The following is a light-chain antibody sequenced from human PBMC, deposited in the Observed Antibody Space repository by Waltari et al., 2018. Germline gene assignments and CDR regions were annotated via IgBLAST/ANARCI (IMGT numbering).Light chain of an antibody. CDR2: KNN. CDR3: AAWDASLGVL. V-gene: IGLV1-47*01. J-gene: IGLJ2*01. CDR1: SSNTAPNY. Sequence: QSVLTQPPSTSGTPGQRVTISCPGSSSNTAPNYVYWYQHPPGTTPKPLFYKNNQRPSGVPDRFSGSKSGTSASLAISGLRSEDEADYYCAAWDASLGVLFGGGTRLTVL.